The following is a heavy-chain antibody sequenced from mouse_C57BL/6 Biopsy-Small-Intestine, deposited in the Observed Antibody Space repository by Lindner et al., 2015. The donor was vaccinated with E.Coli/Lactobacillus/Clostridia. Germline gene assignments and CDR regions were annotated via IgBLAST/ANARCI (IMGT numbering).Heavy chain of an antibody. D-gene: IGHD2-4*01. CDR2: IYPGDGDT. V-gene: IGHV1-80*01. Sequence: VQLQESGAELVKPGASVKISCKASGYAFSSYWMNWVKQRPGKGLEWIGQIYPGDGDTNYNGKFKGKATLTADTSSSTAYMQLSSLTSEDSAVYFCARRRGLSYDYEDYYTMDYWGQGTSVTVSS. CDR1: GYAFSSYW. CDR3: ARRRGLSYDYEDYYTMDY. J-gene: IGHJ4*01.